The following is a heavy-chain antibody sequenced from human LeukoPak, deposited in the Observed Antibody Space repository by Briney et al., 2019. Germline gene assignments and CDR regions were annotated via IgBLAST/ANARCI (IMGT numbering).Heavy chain of an antibody. CDR2: INTNTGKP. V-gene: IGHV7-4-1*02. D-gene: IGHD2-15*01. Sequence: ASVKASCKASGYIFTGYAMNWVRQAPGQGLEWMGWINTNTGKPTYAQGFTGRFVFSLDTSVSTAYLQISSLKAEDTAVYYCARDLATGASWGQGTLVTVSS. CDR3: ARDLATGAS. J-gene: IGHJ5*02. CDR1: GYIFTGYA.